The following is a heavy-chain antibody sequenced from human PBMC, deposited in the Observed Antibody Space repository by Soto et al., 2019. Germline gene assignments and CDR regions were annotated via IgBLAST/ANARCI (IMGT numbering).Heavy chain of an antibody. CDR3: ARDPPGSGRHNYYYYGMDV. CDR2: ISSSSSTI. CDR1: GFTFSGYS. J-gene: IGHJ6*02. V-gene: IGHV3-48*02. D-gene: IGHD3-10*01. Sequence: PGGSLRLSCAASGFTFSGYSMNWVRQAPGKGLEWVSYISSSSSTIYYADSVKGRFTISRDNAKNSLYLQMNSLRDEDTAVYYCARDPPGSGRHNYYYYGMDVWGQGTTVTVSS.